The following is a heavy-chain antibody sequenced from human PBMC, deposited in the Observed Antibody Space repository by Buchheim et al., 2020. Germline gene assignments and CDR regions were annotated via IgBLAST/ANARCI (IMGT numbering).Heavy chain of an antibody. Sequence: EVQLVESGGGLVEPGGSLRLSCAASGFTFTNAWMTWVRQGPGKGLEWVGRIESKSDGGATDYAVLVKDRFTISRDDSKKMVYLQMNSLEIEDTAVYYCTTRDVYKADYYMDVWGKGTT. D-gene: IGHD5-24*01. CDR2: IESKSDGGAT. CDR3: TTRDVYKADYYMDV. CDR1: GFTFTNAW. J-gene: IGHJ6*03. V-gene: IGHV3-15*04.